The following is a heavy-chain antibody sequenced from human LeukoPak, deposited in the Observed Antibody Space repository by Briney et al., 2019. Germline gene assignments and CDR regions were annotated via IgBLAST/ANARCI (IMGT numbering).Heavy chain of an antibody. V-gene: IGHV4-39*01. J-gene: IGHJ5*02. CDR3: ARHYGP. D-gene: IGHD3-10*01. Sequence: GSLRLSCAASGFTFSDYWLSWVRQAPGKGLEWIGSIYDSGSTYYNPSLKSRVTISVDTSKNQFSLKLNSVTAADTAVYYCARHYGPWGQGTLVTVSS. CDR1: GFTFSDYW. CDR2: IYDSGST.